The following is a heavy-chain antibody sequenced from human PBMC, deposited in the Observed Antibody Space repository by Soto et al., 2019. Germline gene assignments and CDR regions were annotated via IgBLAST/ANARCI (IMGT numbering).Heavy chain of an antibody. Sequence: GGSRRLSGVACGFTLSSYIMNWGRPPSDKRLEWVSYISSSSSTIYYADSVKGRFTISRDNAKNSLYLRMNSLRDEYTAVYYCARETYYYDSSGYYPTDYWGQGTLVTVSS. J-gene: IGHJ4*02. V-gene: IGHV3-48*02. CDR2: ISSSSSTI. CDR3: ARETYYYDSSGYYPTDY. CDR1: GFTLSSYI. D-gene: IGHD3-22*01.